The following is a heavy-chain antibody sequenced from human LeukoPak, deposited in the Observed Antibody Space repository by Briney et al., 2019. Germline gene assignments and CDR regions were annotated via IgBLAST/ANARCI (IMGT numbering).Heavy chain of an antibody. J-gene: IGHJ3*02. V-gene: IGHV4-61*10. D-gene: IGHD1-26*01. CDR2: INHSGTT. CDR3: AREACYSGSCDAFDI. CDR1: GGSISSGSYY. Sequence: SETLSLTCTVSGGSISSGSYYWSWIRQPAGKGLEWIGEINHSGTTNYKPSLKSRVTMSVDTSKNQFSLKLSSVTAADTAVYYCAREACYSGSCDAFDIWGQGTMVTVSS.